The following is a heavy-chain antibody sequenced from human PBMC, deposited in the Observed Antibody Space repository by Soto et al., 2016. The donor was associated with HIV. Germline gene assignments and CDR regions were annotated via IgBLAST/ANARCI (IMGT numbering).Heavy chain of an antibody. J-gene: IGHJ4*02. CDR3: AGGLRYFDWLSPGDY. D-gene: IGHD3-9*01. CDR2: INPNSGGT. V-gene: IGHV1-2*02. Sequence: QDQLVQSGAEVKKPGSSVKVSCKASGDSFNSYSINWVRQAPGQGLEWMGWINPNSGGTNYAQKFQGRVTMTRDTSISTAYMELSRLRSDDTAVYYCAGGLRYFDWLSPGDYWGQGTLVTVSS. CDR1: GDSFNSYS.